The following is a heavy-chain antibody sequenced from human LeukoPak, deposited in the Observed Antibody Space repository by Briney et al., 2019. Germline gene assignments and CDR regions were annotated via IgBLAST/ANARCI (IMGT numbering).Heavy chain of an antibody. CDR1: GFTFSSYA. CDR3: ARDEVEQTFNY. J-gene: IGHJ4*02. Sequence: GGSLRLSCAASGFTFSSYAMSWVRQAPGKGLEWVSAISGSGGSTYYADSVKGRFTISRDNAKNSLYLQMNSLRAEDTAVYYCARDEVEQTFNYWGQGTLVTVSS. CDR2: ISGSGGST. D-gene: IGHD1-26*01. V-gene: IGHV3-23*01.